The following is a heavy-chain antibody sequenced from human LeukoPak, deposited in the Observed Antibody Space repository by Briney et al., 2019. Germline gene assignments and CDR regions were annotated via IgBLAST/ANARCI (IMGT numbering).Heavy chain of an antibody. Sequence: SGTLSLTCAGSGGSILTTNWWSLVRQPPGKGLEWIGEVHLSGASNYNPSLKSRVNMSIDKSKNQLSLELTSVTAADTAIYYCTRESGAFSPFGFWGQGTLVTVSS. D-gene: IGHD1-26*01. V-gene: IGHV4-4*02. CDR2: VHLSGAS. CDR3: TRESGAFSPFGF. J-gene: IGHJ4*02. CDR1: GGSILTTNW.